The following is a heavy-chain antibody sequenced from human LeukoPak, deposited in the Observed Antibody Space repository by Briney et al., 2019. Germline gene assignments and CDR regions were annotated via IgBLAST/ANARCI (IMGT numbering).Heavy chain of an antibody. Sequence: GESLKISCQGSGYSFPNYWLGWVRQMPGKGLESMGVIYPGDSDTRYSPSFQGQVTISADKSISTAYLQWSSLKASDTAMYYCARHQYCSSTSCRENAFDIWGQGTMVTVSS. D-gene: IGHD2-2*01. CDR2: IYPGDSDT. V-gene: IGHV5-51*01. CDR1: GYSFPNYW. J-gene: IGHJ3*02. CDR3: ARHQYCSSTSCRENAFDI.